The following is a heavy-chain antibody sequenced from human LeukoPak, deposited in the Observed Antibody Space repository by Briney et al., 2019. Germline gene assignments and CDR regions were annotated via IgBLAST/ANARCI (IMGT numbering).Heavy chain of an antibody. J-gene: IGHJ3*02. CDR3: ARDTAVVVSVSDAFDI. Sequence: GGSLRLSCAASGFTFSSYAMSWVRQAPGKGLEWVSGISRTGGDTYYADSVKGRFTISRDNSKNTLYLQMNSLRAEDTAVYYCARDTAVVVSVSDAFDIWGQGTMVTVSS. V-gene: IGHV3-23*01. D-gene: IGHD2-21*01. CDR1: GFTFSSYA. CDR2: ISRTGGDT.